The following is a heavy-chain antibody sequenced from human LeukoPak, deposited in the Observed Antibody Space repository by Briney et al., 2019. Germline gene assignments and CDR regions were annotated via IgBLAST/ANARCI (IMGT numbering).Heavy chain of an antibody. CDR1: GVTFSRLA. V-gene: IGHV3-23*01. CDR3: AKGYSGSPHRRSYIDV. D-gene: IGHD5-12*01. Sequence: GGSLRLSCAPSGVTFSRLAMSCARQAPGEGLEWVSAISGSGGSTYYADSVKGRFTISRDHSTNTLYLQMNSLRAQDTAVDCCAKGYSGSPHRRSYIDVWGKGTTVTVSS. CDR2: ISGSGGST. J-gene: IGHJ6*03.